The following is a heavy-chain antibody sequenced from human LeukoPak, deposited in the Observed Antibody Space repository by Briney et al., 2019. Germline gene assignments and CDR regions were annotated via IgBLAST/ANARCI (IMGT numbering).Heavy chain of an antibody. D-gene: IGHD6-19*01. J-gene: IGHJ4*02. CDR3: ARGGGKQWLVDVDY. Sequence: GGSLRLSCAASGFTFSSYWMSWVRQAPGKGLEWVANIKQDGSEKYYVDSVKGRFTISRDNAKNSLYLQMNSLRAEDTAVYYCARGGGKQWLVDVDYWGQGTLVTVSS. CDR2: IKQDGSEK. V-gene: IGHV3-7*01. CDR1: GFTFSSYW.